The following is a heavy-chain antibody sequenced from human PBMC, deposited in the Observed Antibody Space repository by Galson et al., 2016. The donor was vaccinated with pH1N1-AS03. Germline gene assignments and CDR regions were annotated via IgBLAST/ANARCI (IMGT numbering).Heavy chain of an antibody. CDR2: VFHTGAT. Sequence: SETLSLTCTVSRGSVNTDDYFWTWIRQPPGKGLEWIGHVFHTGATNYNPSVKGRVTISIDTSNNKFSLRLNSVSASDTAVYYCARDASGLDVWGQGTTVTVS. J-gene: IGHJ6*02. CDR3: ARDASGLDV. V-gene: IGHV4-61*08. CDR1: RGSVNTDDYF.